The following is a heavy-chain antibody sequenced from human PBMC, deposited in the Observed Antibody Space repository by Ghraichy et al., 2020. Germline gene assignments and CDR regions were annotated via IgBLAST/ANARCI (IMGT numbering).Heavy chain of an antibody. V-gene: IGHV4-30-2*01. J-gene: IGHJ3*02. D-gene: IGHD3-10*01. CDR3: ARELPYGSGSPPGAFDI. CDR2: IYHSGST. CDR1: GGSISSGGYS. Sequence: LSLTCAVSGGSISSGGYSWSWIRQPPGKGLEWIGYIYHSGSTYYNPSLKSRVTISVDRSKNQFSLKLSSVTAADTAVYYCARELPYGSGSPPGAFDIWGQGTMVTVSS.